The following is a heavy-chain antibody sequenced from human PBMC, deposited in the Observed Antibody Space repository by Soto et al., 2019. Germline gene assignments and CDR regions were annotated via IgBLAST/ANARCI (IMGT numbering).Heavy chain of an antibody. CDR2: INSDGSST. V-gene: IGHV3-74*01. Sequence: EVQLVESGGGLVQPGGSLRLSCAASGFTFSSYWMHWVRQAPGKGLVWVSRINSDGSSTSYADSAKGRFTISRDNAKNTLYLQMNSLRAEDTAVYYCVVERGQGIFDPWGQGTLVTVSS. CDR1: GFTFSSYW. J-gene: IGHJ5*02. CDR3: VVERGQGIFDP. D-gene: IGHD3-10*01.